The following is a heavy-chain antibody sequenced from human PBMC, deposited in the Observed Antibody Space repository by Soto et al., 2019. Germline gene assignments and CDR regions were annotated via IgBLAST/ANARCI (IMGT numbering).Heavy chain of an antibody. D-gene: IGHD2-15*01. CDR3: AIGGYCSGGSCYWGYAFDI. CDR1: GFTFSSYG. J-gene: IGHJ3*02. Sequence: QVQLVESGGGVVQPGRSLRLSCAASGFTFSSYGMHWVRQAPGKGLEWGAVIWYDGSNKYYADSVKGRFTISRDNSKNTLYLQMNSLRAEDTAVYYCAIGGYCSGGSCYWGYAFDIWGQGTMVTVSS. CDR2: IWYDGSNK. V-gene: IGHV3-33*01.